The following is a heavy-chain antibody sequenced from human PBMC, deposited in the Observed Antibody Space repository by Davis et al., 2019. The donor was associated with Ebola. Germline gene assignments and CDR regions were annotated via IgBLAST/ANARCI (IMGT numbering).Heavy chain of an antibody. V-gene: IGHV4-34*01. CDR1: GGSFSGYY. CDR2: IYYSGST. J-gene: IGHJ6*02. Sequence: MPSETLSLTCAVYGGSFSGYYWSWIRQPPGKGLEWIGSIYYSGSTNYNPSLKSRVTISVDTSKNQFSLKLSSVTAADTAVYYCARGRTIWYGMDVWGQGTTVTVSS. D-gene: IGHD3-3*01. CDR3: ARGRTIWYGMDV.